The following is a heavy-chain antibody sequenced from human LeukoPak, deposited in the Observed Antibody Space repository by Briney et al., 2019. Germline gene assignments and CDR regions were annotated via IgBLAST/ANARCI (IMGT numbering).Heavy chain of an antibody. Sequence: ASVKVSCKASGYTFTGYYMHWVRQAPGQGLEWMGWINPNSGGTNYAQKFQGRVTMTRDTSISTAYMELSRLRSDDTAVYYCARGGYDFWSGRPSYYYYYMDVWGKGTTVTVSS. J-gene: IGHJ6*03. CDR2: INPNSGGT. D-gene: IGHD3-3*01. CDR3: ARGGYDFWSGRPSYYYYYMDV. CDR1: GYTFTGYY. V-gene: IGHV1-2*02.